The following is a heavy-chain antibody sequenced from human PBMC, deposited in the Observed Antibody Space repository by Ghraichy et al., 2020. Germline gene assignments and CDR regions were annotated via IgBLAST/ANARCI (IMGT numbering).Heavy chain of an antibody. CDR1: GGTFSSYA. J-gene: IGHJ6*02. CDR3: AREVVVGAIYYYYYGMDV. V-gene: IGHV1-69*05. CDR2: IIPIFGTA. Sequence: SVKVSCKASGGTFSSYAISWVRQAPGQGLEWMGGIIPIFGTANYAQKFQGRVTITTDESTSTAYMELSSLRSEDTAVYYCAREVVVGAIYYYYYGMDVWGQGTTVTVAS. D-gene: IGHD1-26*01.